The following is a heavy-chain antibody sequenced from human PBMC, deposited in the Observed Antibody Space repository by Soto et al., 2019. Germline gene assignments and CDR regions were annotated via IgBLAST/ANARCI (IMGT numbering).Heavy chain of an antibody. D-gene: IGHD3-3*01. J-gene: IGHJ4*02. CDR3: ARDKSRGREWPAGY. CDR1: GFHFSSYW. V-gene: IGHV3-74*01. Sequence: GSLRLSCEASGFHFSSYWMHWVRPAPGKGLVWVSRINSDGSSTSYADSVKGRFTISRDNAKNTLYLQMNSLRAEDTAVYYCARDKSRGREWPAGYWGQGTLVTVSS. CDR2: INSDGSST.